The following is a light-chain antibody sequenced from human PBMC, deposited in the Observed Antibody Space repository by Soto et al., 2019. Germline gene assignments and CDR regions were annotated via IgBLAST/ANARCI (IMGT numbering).Light chain of an antibody. CDR3: LQYNSYPPT. CDR1: QGISND. Sequence: DIQMTQSPSSLSASVADRVIITCRASQGISNDLGWYQQKPGKAPKRLIYAASSLQSGVPSRFSGSGSGTEFTLTISSLQTEDFATYYCLQYNSYPPTFGQGTKVEIK. V-gene: IGKV1-17*01. CDR2: AAS. J-gene: IGKJ1*01.